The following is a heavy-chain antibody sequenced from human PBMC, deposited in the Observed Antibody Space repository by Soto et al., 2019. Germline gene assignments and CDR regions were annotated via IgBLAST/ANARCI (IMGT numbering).Heavy chain of an antibody. CDR3: VRGASLDFDY. CDR2: VNWNGGST. Sequence: GSLRLSCAASGFTFDDYGMSWARQAPGKGLEWVSGVNWNGGSTGYADSVKGRFTISRDNAKNSLYLQMNSLRAEDTAFYYCVRGASLDFDYWGQGTLVTVSS. V-gene: IGHV3-20*04. D-gene: IGHD1-26*01. CDR1: GFTFDDYG. J-gene: IGHJ4*02.